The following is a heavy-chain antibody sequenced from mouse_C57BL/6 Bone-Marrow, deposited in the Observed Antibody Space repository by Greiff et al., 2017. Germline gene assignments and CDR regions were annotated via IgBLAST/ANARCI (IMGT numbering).Heavy chain of an antibody. Sequence: EVKLMESGGGLVKPGGSLKLSCAASGFTFSSYAMSWVRQTPEKRLEWVATISDGGSYTYYPDNVKGRFTSSRDNAKNNLYLQMSHLKSEDTAMYYCARVGLLLDYWGQGTTLTVSS. CDR3: ARVGLLLDY. D-gene: IGHD1-1*01. V-gene: IGHV5-4*03. CDR2: ISDGGSYT. CDR1: GFTFSSYA. J-gene: IGHJ2*01.